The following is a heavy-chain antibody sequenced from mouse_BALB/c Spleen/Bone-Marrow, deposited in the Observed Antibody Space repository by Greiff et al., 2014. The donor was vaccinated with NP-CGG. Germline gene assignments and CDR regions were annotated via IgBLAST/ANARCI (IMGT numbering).Heavy chain of an antibody. CDR3: ARYYGNYSGYFDV. Sequence: VQLKESGGGLVQPGGSRKLSCAASGFTFSSFGVHWVRQAPEKGLEWVAYISSGSSTIYYADTVKGRFTISRDNPKNTLFLQMTSLRSEDTAMYYCARYYGNYSGYFDVWGAGTTVTVSS. J-gene: IGHJ1*01. D-gene: IGHD2-1*01. CDR2: ISSGSSTI. V-gene: IGHV5-17*02. CDR1: GFTFSSFG.